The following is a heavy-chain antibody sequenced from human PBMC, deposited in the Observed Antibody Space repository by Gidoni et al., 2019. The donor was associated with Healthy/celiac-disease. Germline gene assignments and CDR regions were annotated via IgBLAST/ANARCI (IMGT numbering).Heavy chain of an antibody. V-gene: IGHV1-3*01. CDR1: GYTFTSYA. J-gene: IGHJ4*02. CDR3: ARSGKDFVGAFGAAFEFDY. CDR2: INAGNGNT. Sequence: QVQLVQSGAEVKKPGASVKVSCKASGYTFTSYAMHWVRQAPGQRLEWMGWINAGNGNTKYSQKFQGRVTITRDTSASTAYMELSSLRSEDTAVYYCARSGKDFVGAFGAAFEFDYWGQGTLVTVSS. D-gene: IGHD3-10*01.